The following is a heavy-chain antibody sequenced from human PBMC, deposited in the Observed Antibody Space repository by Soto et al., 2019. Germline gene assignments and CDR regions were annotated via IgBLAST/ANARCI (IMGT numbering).Heavy chain of an antibody. Sequence: EVQLLESGGGSVQPGGSLRLSCSASGFTFSNYAMSWVRQAPGKGLEWVASISGSGRSTNYADSVKGRFTISRDNSKKTLAEQMSSLRAEYTAVYYCARDGGNICSGGSCYFQAPDYWGQGTLVTVSP. CDR3: ARDGGNICSGGSCYFQAPDY. CDR2: ISGSGRST. V-gene: IGHV3-23*01. CDR1: GFTFSNYA. D-gene: IGHD2-15*01. J-gene: IGHJ4*02.